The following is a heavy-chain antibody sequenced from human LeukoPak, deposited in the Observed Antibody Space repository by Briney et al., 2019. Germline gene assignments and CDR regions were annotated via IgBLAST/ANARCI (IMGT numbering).Heavy chain of an antibody. V-gene: IGHV4-39*07. CDR3: ARGGAGIVVVPAATPLYWYFDL. D-gene: IGHD2-2*02. Sequence: SETLPLTCTVSGGSISSSSYYWGRIRQPPGKGLEWIGSIYYSGSTYYNPSLKSRVTISVDTSKNQFSLKLSSVTAADTAVYYCARGGAGIVVVPAATPLYWYFDLWGRGTLVTVSS. CDR1: GGSISSSSYY. CDR2: IYYSGST. J-gene: IGHJ2*01.